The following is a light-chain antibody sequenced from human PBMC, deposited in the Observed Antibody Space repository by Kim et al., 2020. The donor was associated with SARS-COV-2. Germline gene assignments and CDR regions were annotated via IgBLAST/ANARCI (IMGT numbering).Light chain of an antibody. CDR3: ATWDVSLDAWV. V-gene: IGLV1-44*01. J-gene: IGLJ3*02. CDR1: SPDGGRDC. CDR2: KDN. Sequence: GQEVTISAAGRSPDGGRDCVNWFQQLPGTAPKVFIYKDNQPPSGVPDRFSGSRSGPSASLAISGLQSEDEADYYCATWDVSLDAWVFGGGTKLTVL.